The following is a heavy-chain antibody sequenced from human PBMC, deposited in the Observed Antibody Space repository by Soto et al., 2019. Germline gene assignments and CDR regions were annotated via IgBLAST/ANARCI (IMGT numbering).Heavy chain of an antibody. D-gene: IGHD2-15*01. V-gene: IGHV5-10-1*01. CDR3: ARRVVVAATHYGMDV. Sequence: PGESLKISCKGSGYSFTSYWISWVRQMPGKGLEWMGRIDPSDSCTNYSPSFQGHVTISADKSISTAYLQWSSLKASDTAMYYCARRVVVAATHYGMDVWGQGTTVTVSS. CDR1: GYSFTSYW. J-gene: IGHJ6*02. CDR2: IDPSDSCT.